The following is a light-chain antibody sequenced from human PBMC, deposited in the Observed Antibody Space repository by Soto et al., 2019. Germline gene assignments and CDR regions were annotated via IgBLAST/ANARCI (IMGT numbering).Light chain of an antibody. Sequence: EIVMTQSPATLSVSPGERATLSCRASQSVVSNLAWYQQQPGQAPRLLMSGTSNRATGTPDRFSGSGSGTDFTLTISRLEPEDFAVYYCQQYGSPPITFGQGTRLEI. J-gene: IGKJ5*01. V-gene: IGKV3-20*01. CDR3: QQYGSPPIT. CDR1: QSVVSN. CDR2: GTS.